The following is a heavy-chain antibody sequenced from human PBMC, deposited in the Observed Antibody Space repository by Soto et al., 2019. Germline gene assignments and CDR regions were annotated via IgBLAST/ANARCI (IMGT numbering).Heavy chain of an antibody. CDR2: IFANDEK. CDR1: GFSLINGRLG. V-gene: IGHV2-26*01. D-gene: IGHD3-9*01. J-gene: IGHJ4*02. Sequence: QVTLKESGPVVVKPTETLTLTCTVSGFSLINGRLGVSWIRQSPGKALEWLAHIFANDEKSYRTSLKNRLTISKDTSRVQVVLTMTNTDPVDSATYYCARARDYYDSSNFHCVKNFDLWGQGTLVTVSS. CDR3: ARARDYYDSSNFHCVKNFDL.